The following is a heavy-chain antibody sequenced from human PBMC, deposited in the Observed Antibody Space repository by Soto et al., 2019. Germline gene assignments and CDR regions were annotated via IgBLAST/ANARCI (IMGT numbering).Heavy chain of an antibody. D-gene: IGHD2-21*02. J-gene: IGHJ4*02. CDR2: IYYRGST. V-gene: IGHV4-39*01. CDR3: ARQRTSVVTQAYFDV. Sequence: SETLPLTCTVTGDSISSGSYYWCWIRQPPRKGLEWVGSIYYRGSTCNNPSLRSRVSMSIDTSKDQFSLKLRSVTGADTALYFCARQRTSVVTQAYFDVWGPGSLVTVSS. CDR1: GDSISSGSYY.